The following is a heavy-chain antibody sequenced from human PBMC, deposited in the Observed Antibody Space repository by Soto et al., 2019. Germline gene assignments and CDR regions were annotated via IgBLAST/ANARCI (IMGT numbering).Heavy chain of an antibody. Sequence: QGQLVQSGPEVKKSGASVKVSCKASGYTCSRYGISWVRQAPGQGLEWMGWISGYNGDTKYAQKVQGRVTMTIDTSTYTAYMELRSLTSDDTAIYYCAKNGQPPYYYYGMDVWGQGTTVTVSS. D-gene: IGHD2-8*01. CDR1: GYTCSRYG. CDR3: AKNGQPPYYYYGMDV. J-gene: IGHJ6*02. V-gene: IGHV1-18*01. CDR2: ISGYNGDT.